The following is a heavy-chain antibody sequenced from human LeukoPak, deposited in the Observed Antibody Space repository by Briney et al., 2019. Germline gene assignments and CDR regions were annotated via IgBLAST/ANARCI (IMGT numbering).Heavy chain of an antibody. V-gene: IGHV3-23*01. CDR3: ARGRRIGTNSYYFDY. Sequence: GGSLRLSCAASGFTFSTYAINSVRQAPGRGLEWLSIISGSSTNSHNAAAAGGRFTITRDNTKNTVYLQMNSLRAEDTAIYFCARGRRIGTNSYYFDYWGQGALVTVSS. D-gene: IGHD1-26*01. J-gene: IGHJ4*02. CDR1: GFTFSTYA. CDR2: ISGSSTNS.